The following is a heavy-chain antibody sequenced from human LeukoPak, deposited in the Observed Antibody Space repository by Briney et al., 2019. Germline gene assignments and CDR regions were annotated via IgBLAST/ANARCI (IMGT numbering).Heavy chain of an antibody. J-gene: IGHJ5*02. CDR3: AGGSGTDWFDP. CDR2: IYYSGST. D-gene: IGHD1-1*01. Sequence: SETLSLTCTVSGGSISSSSYYWGWIRQPPGKGLEWIGSIYYSGSTYYNPSLKSRVTISVDTSKNQFSLKLSSVTAADTAVYYCAGGSGTDWFDPWGQGTLVTVSS. V-gene: IGHV4-39*07. CDR1: GGSISSSSYY.